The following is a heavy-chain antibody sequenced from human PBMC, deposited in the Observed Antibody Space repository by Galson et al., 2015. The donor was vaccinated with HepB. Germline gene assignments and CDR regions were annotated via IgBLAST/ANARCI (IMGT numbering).Heavy chain of an antibody. CDR1: GYTFTNYA. V-gene: IGHV1-18*04. D-gene: IGHD4-11*01. J-gene: IGHJ5*02. CDR2: ISAYNGNT. Sequence: QSGAEVKKPGASVKVSCKASGYTFTNYAISWVRQAPGQGLEWMGWISAYNGNTNYAEKLQGRVTMTTDTSTSTVYMELRRLRSDDTAVYYCARRGSNNGNWLDPWGQGTLVTVSS. CDR3: ARRGSNNGNWLDP.